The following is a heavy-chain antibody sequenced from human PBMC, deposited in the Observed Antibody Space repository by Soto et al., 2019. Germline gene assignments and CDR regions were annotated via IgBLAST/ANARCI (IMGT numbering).Heavy chain of an antibody. V-gene: IGHV1-18*04. D-gene: IGHD2-8*01. CDR3: ARDDCTNGVCYHYFDY. CDR1: GYTFTSYG. Sequence: ASVKVSCKASGYTFTSYGISWARQAPGQGLEWMGWISAYNGNTNYAQKLQGRVTMTTDTSTSTAYMELRSLRSDDTAVYYCARDDCTNGVCYHYFDYWGQGTLVTVSS. J-gene: IGHJ4*02. CDR2: ISAYNGNT.